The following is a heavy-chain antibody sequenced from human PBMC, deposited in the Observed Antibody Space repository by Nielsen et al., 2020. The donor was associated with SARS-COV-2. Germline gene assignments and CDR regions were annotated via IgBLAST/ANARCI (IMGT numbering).Heavy chain of an antibody. Sequence: SETLSLTCTVSGGSISSYYWSWIRQPPGKGLEWIGYIYYSGSTNYNPSLKSRVTISVDTSKNQFSLKLSSVTAADTAVYYCARHARQWLEISPNYFDYWGQGTLVTVSS. D-gene: IGHD6-19*01. V-gene: IGHV4-59*08. CDR2: IYYSGST. J-gene: IGHJ4*02. CDR1: GGSISSYY. CDR3: ARHARQWLEISPNYFDY.